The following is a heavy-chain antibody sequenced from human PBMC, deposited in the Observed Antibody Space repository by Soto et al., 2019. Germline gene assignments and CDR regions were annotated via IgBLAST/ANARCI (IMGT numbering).Heavy chain of an antibody. CDR3: VKEWTPRRAFDY. CDR2: ISPSGGST. V-gene: IGHV3-23*01. J-gene: IGHJ4*02. D-gene: IGHD5-12*01. CDR1: RFTFRSYA. Sequence: PGVSLRLSCVASRFTFRSYAMSWVRQAPGKGLEWVSGISPSGGSTFYADSVRGRFTISRDNAKNTLYLQMNSLRVEDTAKYYCVKEWTPRRAFDYWGQGTPVTVSS.